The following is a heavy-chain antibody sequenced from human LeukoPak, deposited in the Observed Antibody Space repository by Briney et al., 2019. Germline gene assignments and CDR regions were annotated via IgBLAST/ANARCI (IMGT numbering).Heavy chain of an antibody. J-gene: IGHJ4*02. D-gene: IGHD2-2*01. CDR2: IKSKTDGGTT. CDR1: GFTFSNAW. CDR3: AKDGRCSTTSCLYYFDY. V-gene: IGHV3-15*01. Sequence: KPGGSLRLSCAASGFTFSNAWMSWVRQAPGKGLEWVGRIKSKTDGGTTDYAAPVKGRFTISRDDSKNTLYLQMNSLRAEDTAVYYCAKDGRCSTTSCLYYFDYWGQGTLVTVSS.